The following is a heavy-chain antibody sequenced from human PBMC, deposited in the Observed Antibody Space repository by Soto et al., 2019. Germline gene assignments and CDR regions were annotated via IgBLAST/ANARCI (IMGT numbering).Heavy chain of an antibody. Sequence: GGSLRLSCAASGFTFTRYSMNWVRQAPGKGLEWVSSISSTTNYIYCGDSMKGRFTISRDNAKNSLYLEMNSLRAEDTAVYYCARESEDLTSNFDYWGQGTLVTVPS. CDR1: GFTFTRYS. J-gene: IGHJ4*02. CDR2: ISSTTNYI. V-gene: IGHV3-21*06. CDR3: ARESEDLTSNFDY.